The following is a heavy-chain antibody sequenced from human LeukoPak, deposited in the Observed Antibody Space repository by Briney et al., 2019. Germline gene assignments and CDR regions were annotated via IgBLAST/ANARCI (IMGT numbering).Heavy chain of an antibody. J-gene: IGHJ1*01. CDR3: AQQLGYCSGGTCYFTY. V-gene: IGHV3-23*01. CDR1: GFPFSSYA. Sequence: GGSLRLSCAASGFPFSSYAMSWVRQAPGKGLEWVAAISNSGGDTFYSDSGKGRFTIARDNSKNTLYLQMNSLRVDDTAVYYCAQQLGYCSGGTCYFTYWGQGTLVTVSS. D-gene: IGHD2-15*01. CDR2: ISNSGGDT.